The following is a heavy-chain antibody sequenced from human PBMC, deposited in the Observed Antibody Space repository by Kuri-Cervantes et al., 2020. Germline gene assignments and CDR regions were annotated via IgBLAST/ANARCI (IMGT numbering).Heavy chain of an antibody. V-gene: IGHV3-11*04. CDR1: GFTFSDYY. CDR2: ISSSGRNI. J-gene: IGHJ6*02. D-gene: IGHD1-1*01. CDR3: AKDVSLGAGTTCYYYYGVDV. Sequence: LSLTCAASGFTFSDYYMSWIRQAPGKWLEWVSYISSSGRNIYYADSVKCRFTISRDNSKNTLFLQMNSLRVEDTAMYYCAKDVSLGAGTTCYYYYGVDVWGQGTTVTVSS.